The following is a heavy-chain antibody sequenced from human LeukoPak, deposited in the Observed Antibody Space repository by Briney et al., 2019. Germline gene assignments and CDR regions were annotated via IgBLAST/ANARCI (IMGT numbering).Heavy chain of an antibody. Sequence: SETLSLTCTVSGGSVRSDYWSWIRQSPGKGLEWIVYSDHSGDTDYNPSLKSRATISVDTSKNQFSLNLRSVTAADTAVYYCARHGSVRSPLGPWGQGTLVTVSS. CDR2: SDHSGDT. CDR3: ARHGSVRSPLGP. CDR1: GGSVRSDY. D-gene: IGHD2-8*01. J-gene: IGHJ5*02. V-gene: IGHV4-59*08.